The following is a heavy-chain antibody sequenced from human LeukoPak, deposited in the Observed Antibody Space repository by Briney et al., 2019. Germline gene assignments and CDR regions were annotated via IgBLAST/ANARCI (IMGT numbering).Heavy chain of an antibody. CDR3: AREESSSYFLAYYYYYMDV. CDR2: ISSSSSYI. J-gene: IGHJ6*03. Sequence: GGSLRLSCAASGFTFSSYSMNWVRQAPGKGLEWVSSISSSSSYIYYADSVKGRFTISRDNAKNSLYLQMNSLRAEDTAVYYCAREESSSYFLAYYYYYMDVWGKGTTVTVSS. CDR1: GFTFSSYS. D-gene: IGHD6-6*01. V-gene: IGHV3-21*01.